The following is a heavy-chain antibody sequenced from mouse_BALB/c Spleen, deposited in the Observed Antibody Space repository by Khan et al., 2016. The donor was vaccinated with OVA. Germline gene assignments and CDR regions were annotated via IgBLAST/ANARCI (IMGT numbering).Heavy chain of an antibody. D-gene: IGHD2-1*01. CDR3: ARMGKS. J-gene: IGHJ3*01. CDR2: PTSGGSYT. Sequence: EVELVESGGDLVKPGGSLKLSCAASGFTFSSYGMSWVRQTPDKRLEWVATPTSGGSYTYYPAPVKGRFTISRDNAKNTLYLHRTSLTSEDTDRYYCARMGKSWGQGTVVTGSA. V-gene: IGHV5-6*01. CDR1: GFTFSSYG.